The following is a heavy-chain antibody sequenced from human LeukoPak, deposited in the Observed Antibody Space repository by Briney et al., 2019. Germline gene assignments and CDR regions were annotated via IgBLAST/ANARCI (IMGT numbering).Heavy chain of an antibody. CDR1: GFTFSSYS. CDR3: VRDDILTGYPTPFDY. D-gene: IGHD3-9*01. CDR2: ISSSGSTI. Sequence: QSGGSLRLSCAASGFTFSSYSMNWVRQAPGKGLEWVSYISSSGSTIYYADSVKGRFTVSRDNAKNSLYLQMNSLRAEDTALYYCVRDDILTGYPTPFDYWGQGTLVTVSS. V-gene: IGHV3-48*04. J-gene: IGHJ4*02.